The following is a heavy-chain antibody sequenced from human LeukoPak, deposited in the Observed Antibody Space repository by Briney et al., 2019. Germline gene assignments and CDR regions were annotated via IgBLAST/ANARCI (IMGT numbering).Heavy chain of an antibody. Sequence: PEGSLRLSCSASGFSFSDYDMNWVRQAPGKGLEWVSAISGRSSHVYYGESVKGRFTISRDNAKNSLYLQLDSLGVEDTAVYYCGRAFPPLRTSSAGDLWGQGTLVTVSS. CDR2: ISGRSSHV. CDR3: GRAFPPLRTSSAGDL. J-gene: IGHJ1*01. V-gene: IGHV3-21*01. D-gene: IGHD3-16*01. CDR1: GFSFSDYD.